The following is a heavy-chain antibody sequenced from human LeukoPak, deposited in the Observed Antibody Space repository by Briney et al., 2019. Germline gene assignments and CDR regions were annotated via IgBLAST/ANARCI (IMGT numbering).Heavy chain of an antibody. D-gene: IGHD6-13*01. CDR3: ARRRAAADFDAFDI. CDR1: GGTFSSYA. J-gene: IGHJ3*02. CDR2: IIPIFGTA. Sequence: PVKVSCKASGGTFSSYAISWVRQAPGQRLEWMGGIIPIFGTANNAQKCQGRVTITTDESTSTAYMELSSLRSEDTAVYYCARRRAAADFDAFDIWGQGTMVTVSS. V-gene: IGHV1-69*05.